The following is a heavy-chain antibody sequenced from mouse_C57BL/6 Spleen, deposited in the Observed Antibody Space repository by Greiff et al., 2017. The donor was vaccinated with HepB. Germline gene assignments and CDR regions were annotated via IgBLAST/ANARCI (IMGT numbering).Heavy chain of an antibody. J-gene: IGHJ3*01. CDR3: ASGRPAWFAY. D-gene: IGHD4-1*01. CDR1: GYSFTDYN. Sequence: EVQLQQSGPELVKPGASVKISCKASGYSFTDYNMNWVKQSNGKGLEWIGVINPNYGTTSYNEKFKGKATLTVDQSSSTAYMQLNSLTSEDSAVYFYASGRPAWFAYWGQGTLVTVSA. CDR2: INPNYGTT. V-gene: IGHV1-39*01.